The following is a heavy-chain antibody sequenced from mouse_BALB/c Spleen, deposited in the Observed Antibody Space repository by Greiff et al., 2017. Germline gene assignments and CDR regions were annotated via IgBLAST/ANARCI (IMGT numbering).Heavy chain of an antibody. CDR1: GYTFTSYW. V-gene: IGHV1-5*01. J-gene: IGHJ2*01. D-gene: IGHD1-1*01. CDR2: IYPGNSDT. CDR3: TRNYGAYFDY. Sequence: EVQLQESGTVLARPGASVKMSCKASGYTFTSYWMHWVKQKPGQGLEWIAAIYPGNSDTSYNQKFKGKAKLTAVTSTSTAYMELSSLTNEDSAVYYCTRNYGAYFDYWGQGTTLTVSS.